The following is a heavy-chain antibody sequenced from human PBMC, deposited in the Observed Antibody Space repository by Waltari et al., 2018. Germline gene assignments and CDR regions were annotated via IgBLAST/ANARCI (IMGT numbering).Heavy chain of an antibody. Sequence: QVQLQESGPGLVKPSETLSLTCTVSGYSISSGYYWGWIRQPPGKGLEWIGSIYHSGSTYYNPALKSRVTISVDTSKNQFSLKLSSVTAADTAVYYCAREPITIFGVVNYFDYWGQGTLVTVSS. CDR3: AREPITIFGVVNYFDY. CDR2: IYHSGST. CDR1: GYSISSGYY. J-gene: IGHJ4*02. D-gene: IGHD3-3*01. V-gene: IGHV4-38-2*02.